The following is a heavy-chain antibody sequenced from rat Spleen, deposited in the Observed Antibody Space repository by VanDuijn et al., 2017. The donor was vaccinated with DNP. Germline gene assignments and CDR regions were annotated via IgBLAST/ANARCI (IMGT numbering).Heavy chain of an antibody. CDR3: ARSQGYYYDGSYYPFAY. V-gene: IGHV2S12*01. J-gene: IGHJ3*01. CDR2: ISSGGSS. D-gene: IGHD1-12*02. CDR1: GFTFSDYY. Sequence: VQLVETGGGLVQPGRSLRLSCAASGFTFSDYYMAWVRQAPKKGLEWVAAISSGGSSYFNSALKSRLSISRDTSKSQVFLKMDSVQTEDTAMYFCARSQGYYYDGSYYPFAYWGQGILVTVSS.